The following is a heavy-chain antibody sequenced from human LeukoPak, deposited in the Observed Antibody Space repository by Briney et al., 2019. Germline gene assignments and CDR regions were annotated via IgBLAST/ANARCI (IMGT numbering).Heavy chain of an antibody. CDR1: GFTFSDCY. CDR2: ISSGGITI. D-gene: IGHD6-19*01. CDR3: ATGYSSGWY. J-gene: IGHJ4*02. V-gene: IGHV3-11*01. Sequence: PGGSLTLSCAASGFTFSDCYMSWIRQAPGKGLEWVSYISSGGITIYYADSVKGRFTISRDNAKNSLYLQMNSLRAEDTAVYYCATGYSSGWYWGQGTLVTVSS.